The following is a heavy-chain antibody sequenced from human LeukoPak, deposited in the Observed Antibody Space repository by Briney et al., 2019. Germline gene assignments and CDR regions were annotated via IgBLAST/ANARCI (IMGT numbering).Heavy chain of an antibody. CDR2: ISYDGIDI. CDR1: GFTFSNYA. V-gene: IGHV3-30*18. J-gene: IGHJ4*02. D-gene: IGHD1-1*01. CDR3: AKGLYNWNDGAVDY. Sequence: GGSLRLSCRASGFTFSNYAINWVRRAPGKGLEWVAAISYDGIDIAYADSMKGRFTISRDNSKNSLYLQMNSLRAEDTAVYYCAKGLYNWNDGAVDYWGQGTLVTVSS.